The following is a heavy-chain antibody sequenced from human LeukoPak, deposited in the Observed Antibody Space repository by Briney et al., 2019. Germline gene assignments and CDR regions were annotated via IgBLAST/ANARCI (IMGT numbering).Heavy chain of an antibody. Sequence: GGSLRLSCAASGFTFSNTWMTWVRQAPGKGLEWVANINQDGGTRQYADSVRGRFTISRDNAKNSLYLEMNSLRAEDTGLYHCARDMKGNLDYWGQGTLVTVSS. D-gene: IGHD3-16*01. CDR1: GFTFSNTW. CDR2: INQDGGTR. CDR3: ARDMKGNLDY. V-gene: IGHV3-7*01. J-gene: IGHJ4*02.